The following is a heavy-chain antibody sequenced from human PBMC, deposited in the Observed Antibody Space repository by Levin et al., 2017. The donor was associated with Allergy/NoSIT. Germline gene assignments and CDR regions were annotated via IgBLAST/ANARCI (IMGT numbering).Heavy chain of an antibody. CDR2: IYWDDDK. CDR3: ARRRLGRGCSGGSCYIFDF. V-gene: IGHV2-5*02. J-gene: IGHJ4*02. Sequence: QTLSLTCTFSGFSLSTSGVGVGWIRQPPGKALEWLALIYWDDDKRYSPSLRSRLTITKDTSKNQVVLTMTNMDLVDTATYYCARRRLGRGCSGGSCYIFDFWGQGTLVTVSS. D-gene: IGHD2-15*01. CDR1: GFSLSTSGVG.